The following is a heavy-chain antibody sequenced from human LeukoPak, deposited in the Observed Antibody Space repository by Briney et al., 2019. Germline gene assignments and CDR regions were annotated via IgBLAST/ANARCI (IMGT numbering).Heavy chain of an antibody. CDR3: ARDQLSAGGDYEGDY. Sequence: GASVKVSCKASGYTFTGYYMHWVRQAPGQGLEWMGWINPNSGGTNYAQKFQGRVTMTRDTSISTAYMELSRLRSDDTAVYYCARDQLSAGGDYEGDYWGQGTLVTVSS. D-gene: IGHD4-17*01. J-gene: IGHJ4*02. CDR2: INPNSGGT. CDR1: GYTFTGYY. V-gene: IGHV1-2*02.